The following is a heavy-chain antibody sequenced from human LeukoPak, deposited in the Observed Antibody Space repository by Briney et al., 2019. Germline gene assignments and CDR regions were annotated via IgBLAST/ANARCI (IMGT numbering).Heavy chain of an antibody. D-gene: IGHD2-8*01. CDR2: IYPGDSRI. CDR3: ARYADGAYYFDY. J-gene: IGHJ4*02. Sequence: GESLKISCEGSGYIFPNYWIGWVRQPPGKGLEWIGLIYPGDSRIRYSPSFQGQVTISADTFISTAYLQWRSLGASDTAMYYCARYADGAYYFDYWGPGTLVTVSS. V-gene: IGHV5-51*01. CDR1: GYIFPNYW.